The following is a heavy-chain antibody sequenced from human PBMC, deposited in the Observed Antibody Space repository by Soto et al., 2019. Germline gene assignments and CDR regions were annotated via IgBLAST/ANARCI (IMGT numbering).Heavy chain of an antibody. Sequence: GASVKVSCKASAGTFSSYTISWVRQAPGQGLEWMGRIIPILGIANYAQKFQGRVTITADKSTSTAYMELSSLRSEDTAVYYCARHSSSSYENYWGQGTLVTVSS. V-gene: IGHV1-69*02. D-gene: IGHD6-6*01. CDR2: IIPILGIA. CDR3: ARHSSSSYENY. J-gene: IGHJ4*02. CDR1: AGTFSSYT.